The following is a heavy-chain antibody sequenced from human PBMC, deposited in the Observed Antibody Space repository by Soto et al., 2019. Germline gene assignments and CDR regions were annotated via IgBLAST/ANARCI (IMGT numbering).Heavy chain of an antibody. CDR3: ARTRPFHIAAAGFDY. J-gene: IGHJ4*02. D-gene: IGHD6-13*01. V-gene: IGHV5-51*01. Sequence: GESLKISCKGSGYSFTSYWIGWVRQMPGKGLEWMGIIYPGDSDTRYSPSFQGQVTISADKSISTAYLQWSSLKASDTAMYYCARTRPFHIAAAGFDYWGQGTLVTVSS. CDR1: GYSFTSYW. CDR2: IYPGDSDT.